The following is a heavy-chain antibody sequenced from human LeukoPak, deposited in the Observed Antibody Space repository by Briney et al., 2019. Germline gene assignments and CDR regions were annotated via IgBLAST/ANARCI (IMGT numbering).Heavy chain of an antibody. Sequence: GGSLRLSCAASGFTFSSYAMHWVRQAPGKGLEWVAVISYDGSNKYYADSVKGRFTISGDNSKNTLYLQMNSLRAEDTAVYYCARDVSFEAGNSDAFDIWGQGTMVTVSS. V-gene: IGHV3-30*04. J-gene: IGHJ3*02. CDR2: ISYDGSNK. CDR3: ARDVSFEAGNSDAFDI. CDR1: GFTFSSYA. D-gene: IGHD4-23*01.